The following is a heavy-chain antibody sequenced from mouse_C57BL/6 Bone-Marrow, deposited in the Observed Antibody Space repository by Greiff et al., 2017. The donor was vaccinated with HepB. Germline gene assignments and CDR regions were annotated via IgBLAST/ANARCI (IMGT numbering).Heavy chain of an antibody. V-gene: IGHV1-19*01. J-gene: IGHJ2*01. CDR2: INPYNGGT. Sequence: EVQLQQSGPVLVKPGASVKMSCKASGYTFTDYYMNWVKQSHGKSLEWIGVINPYNGGTSYNQKFKGKATLTVDKSSSTAYMELNSLTSEDSAVYYCARHGSTPSLDYWGQGTTPTVSS. CDR1: GYTFTDYY. CDR3: ARHGSTPSLDY. D-gene: IGHD1-1*01.